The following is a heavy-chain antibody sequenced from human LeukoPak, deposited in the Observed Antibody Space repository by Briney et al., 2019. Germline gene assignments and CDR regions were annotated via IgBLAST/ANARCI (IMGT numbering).Heavy chain of an antibody. CDR2: ISGSGGST. CDR3: AKVRGGVVVAAFDY. J-gene: IGHJ4*02. Sequence: PGGSLRLSCAASGFTFSSYAMSWVRQAPGKGLEWVSAISGSGGSTYYADSVEGRFTISRDNSKNTLYLQMNSLRAEDTAVYYCAKVRGGVVVAAFDYWGQGTLVTVSS. CDR1: GFTFSSYA. D-gene: IGHD2-15*01. V-gene: IGHV3-23*01.